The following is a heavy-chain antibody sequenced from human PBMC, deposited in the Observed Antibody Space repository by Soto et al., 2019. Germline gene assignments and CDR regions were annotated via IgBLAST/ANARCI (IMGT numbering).Heavy chain of an antibody. V-gene: IGHV2-5*01. D-gene: IGHD5-12*01. CDR1: WFSFTTAGVA. J-gene: IGHJ4*02. Sequence: XGPTLVTPPQTLTLTCTFAWFSFTTAGVAVGCIRQTPGGALEWLTLIYYNDDRRFSPSLKTRLTITGDTSKNQVVLSLTNVDPGDTATYFCANSDGGYEIIYFDVWGQGIPVTVSS. CDR3: ANSDGGYEIIYFDV. CDR2: IYYNDDR.